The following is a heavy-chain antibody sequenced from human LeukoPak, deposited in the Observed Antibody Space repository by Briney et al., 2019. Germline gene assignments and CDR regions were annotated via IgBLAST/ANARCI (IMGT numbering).Heavy chain of an antibody. CDR3: ARSIPYGTTWYGRSGY. Sequence: PGGSLRLSCAASGFTFSDHYMDWVRQAPGKGLEWVGRTRNKANSYTTEYAASVKGRFTISRDDSKNSLYLQMNSLRAEDTAIYYCARSIPYGTTWYGRSGYWGQGTLVTVSS. J-gene: IGHJ4*02. V-gene: IGHV3-72*01. D-gene: IGHD6-13*01. CDR1: GFTFSDHY. CDR2: TRNKANSYTT.